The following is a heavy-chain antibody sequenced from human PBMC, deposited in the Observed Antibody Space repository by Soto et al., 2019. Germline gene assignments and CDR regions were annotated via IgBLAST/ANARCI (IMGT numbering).Heavy chain of an antibody. CDR2: INAGNGNT. Sequence: ASVKVSCKASGYRFTSYGIGWVRQAPGQRLEWMGWINAGNGNTKYSQKFQGRVTITRDTSASTAYMELSSLRSEDTAVYYCASSYYYDSSGYSSLYYYYGMDVWGQGTTVTVSS. D-gene: IGHD3-22*01. CDR1: GYRFTSYG. CDR3: ASSYYYDSSGYSSLYYYYGMDV. V-gene: IGHV1-3*01. J-gene: IGHJ6*02.